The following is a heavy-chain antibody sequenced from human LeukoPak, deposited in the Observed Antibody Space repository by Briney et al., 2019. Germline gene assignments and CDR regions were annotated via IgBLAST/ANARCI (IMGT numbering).Heavy chain of an antibody. CDR3: AKVPAYYYDNSGYLDY. V-gene: IGHV3-23*01. D-gene: IGHD3-22*01. CDR1: GFTFSSYA. Sequence: PGGSLRLSCAASGFTFSSYAMSWVRQAPGKGLEWVSAISGSGGSTYYADSVKGRFTISRDNSKNTLYLQMNSLRAEDTAVYYCAKVPAYYYDNSGYLDYWGQGTLVTVSS. CDR2: ISGSGGST. J-gene: IGHJ4*02.